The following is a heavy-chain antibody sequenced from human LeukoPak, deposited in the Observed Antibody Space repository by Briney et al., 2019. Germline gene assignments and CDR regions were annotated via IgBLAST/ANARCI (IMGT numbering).Heavy chain of an antibody. V-gene: IGHV3-21*04. J-gene: IGHJ6*02. Sequence: GGSLRLSCAASGFTFSSYSMNWVRQAPGKGLEWVSSISSSSSYIYYADSVKGRFTISRDNAKNSLYLQMNSLRAEDTAVYYCAKDKAAAGYYYYYGMDVWGQGTTVTVSS. D-gene: IGHD6-13*01. CDR1: GFTFSSYS. CDR2: ISSSSSYI. CDR3: AKDKAAAGYYYYYGMDV.